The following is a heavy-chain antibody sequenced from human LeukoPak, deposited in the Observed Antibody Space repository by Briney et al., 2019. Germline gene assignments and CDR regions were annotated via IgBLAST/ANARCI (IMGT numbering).Heavy chain of an antibody. J-gene: IGHJ4*02. Sequence: ASVKVSCKASGYTFTSYDINWVRQAPGQGLEWMGWMNPNSGNTGYAQKLQGIVTMTRDTSISTAYMELSSLRSEDTAVYYCARGKRLLWFGELLSWDYWGQGTLVTVSS. D-gene: IGHD3-10*01. CDR1: GYTFTSYD. CDR3: ARGKRLLWFGELLSWDY. CDR2: MNPNSGNT. V-gene: IGHV1-8*01.